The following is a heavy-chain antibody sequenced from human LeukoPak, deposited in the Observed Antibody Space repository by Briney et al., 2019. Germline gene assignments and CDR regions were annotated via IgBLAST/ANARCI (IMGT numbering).Heavy chain of an antibody. CDR2: IYYSGST. CDR1: GGSISISSYY. J-gene: IGHJ4*02. D-gene: IGHD4-11*01. CDR3: AGHLPYSNYCYY. Sequence: SETLSLTCTVSGGSISISSYYCGWIRQPPGKGLEWIASIYYSGSTYYNPSLKSRVTISVDTSKNQFSLKLSSVTAADTAVYYCAGHLPYSNYCYYWGQGTLVTVSS. V-gene: IGHV4-39*01.